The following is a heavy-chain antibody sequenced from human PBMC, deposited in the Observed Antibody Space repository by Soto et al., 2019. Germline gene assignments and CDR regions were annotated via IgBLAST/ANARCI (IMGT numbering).Heavy chain of an antibody. Sequence: SVKVSCKASGGTFSIYAISCVLQAPLQWREWMGGIIPIFGTANYAQKFQGRVTITADESTSTAYMELSSLRSEDTAVYYCARAGDCSSTSCPNSGYDLWGQGTLVTVSS. D-gene: IGHD2-2*01. J-gene: IGHJ4*02. CDR3: ARAGDCSSTSCPNSGYDL. CDR2: IIPIFGTA. V-gene: IGHV1-69*13. CDR1: GGTFSIYA.